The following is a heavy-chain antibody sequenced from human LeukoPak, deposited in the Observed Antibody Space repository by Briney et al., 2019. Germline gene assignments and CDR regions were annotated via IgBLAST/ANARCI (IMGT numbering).Heavy chain of an antibody. CDR1: GGSLSGYY. Sequence: SETLSLTCAVSGGSLSGYYWTWIRQPPGKGLEWIGEINHSGSTYYNPSLKSRVTISVDTSKNQFSLKLSSVTAADTAVYYCARHRGYSYGFDYWGQGTLVTVSS. CDR3: ARHRGYSYGFDY. CDR2: INHSGST. J-gene: IGHJ4*02. D-gene: IGHD5-18*01. V-gene: IGHV4-34*01.